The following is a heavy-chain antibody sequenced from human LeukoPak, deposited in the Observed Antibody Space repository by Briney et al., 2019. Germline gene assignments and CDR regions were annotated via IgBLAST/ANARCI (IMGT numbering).Heavy chain of an antibody. J-gene: IGHJ4*02. CDR2: ISAYNGNT. CDR3: ARDSGDGYYDSSGYYGLFDY. Sequence: ASVKVSCKASGYTFTSYGISWVRQAPGQGLEWMGWISAYNGNTNYAQKLQGRVTMTTDTSTSTAYMELRSLRSDDTAVYYCARDSGDGYYDSSGYYGLFDYWGQGTLVTVSS. D-gene: IGHD3-22*01. CDR1: GYTFTSYG. V-gene: IGHV1-18*01.